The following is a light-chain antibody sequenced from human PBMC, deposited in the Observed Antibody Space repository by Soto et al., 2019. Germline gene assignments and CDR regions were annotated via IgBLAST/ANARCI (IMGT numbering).Light chain of an antibody. Sequence: DIQMTQSPSTVSASVGDRITITCRASQSINTWLAWYRQRPGEDPQLLIYDASTLAMGVPSRFSGSGSGTDFTLSISRLQPDDFATFYCQQYQTYSRTFGRGTKVEVK. J-gene: IGKJ1*01. CDR1: QSINTW. V-gene: IGKV1-5*01. CDR3: QQYQTYSRT. CDR2: DAS.